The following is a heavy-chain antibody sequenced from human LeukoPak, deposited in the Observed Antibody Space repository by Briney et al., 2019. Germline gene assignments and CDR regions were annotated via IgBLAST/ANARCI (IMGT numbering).Heavy chain of an antibody. Sequence: GRSLRLSCAASGFTFSSYGMHWVRQAPGKGLEWVAVISYDGSNKYYADSVKGRFTISRDNSKNTLYLQMNSLRAEDTAVYYCARAGIVVVPAARGRDYYYYGMDVWGKGTTVTVSS. D-gene: IGHD2-2*01. CDR3: ARAGIVVVPAARGRDYYYYGMDV. J-gene: IGHJ6*04. V-gene: IGHV3-30*03. CDR2: ISYDGSNK. CDR1: GFTFSSYG.